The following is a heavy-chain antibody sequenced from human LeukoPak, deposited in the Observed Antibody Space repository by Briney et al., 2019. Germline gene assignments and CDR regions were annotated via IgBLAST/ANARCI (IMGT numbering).Heavy chain of an antibody. V-gene: IGHV4-34*01. Sequence: PSETLSLTCAVYGGSFSGYYWSWIRQPPGKGLEWIGEINHSGSTNYNPSLKSRVTISVDTSKNQFSLKLGSVTAADTAAYYCARENTEYYDFWSGYSPSYYYYGMDVWGQGTTVTVSS. CDR2: INHSGST. CDR3: ARENTEYYDFWSGYSPSYYYYGMDV. CDR1: GGSFSGYY. J-gene: IGHJ6*02. D-gene: IGHD3-3*01.